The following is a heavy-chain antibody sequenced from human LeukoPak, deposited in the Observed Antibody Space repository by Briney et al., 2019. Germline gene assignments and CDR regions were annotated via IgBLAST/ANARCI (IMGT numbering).Heavy chain of an antibody. D-gene: IGHD3-10*01. V-gene: IGHV4-4*07. Sequence: PSETLSLTCTVSGGSISSYYWSWIRQPAGKGLEWIGRIYTSGSTNYNPSLKSRVTMSVDTSKNQFSLKLSSVTAADTAVYYCARGGMARGVILFDYWGQGTLVTVSS. CDR1: GGSISSYY. J-gene: IGHJ4*02. CDR3: ARGGMARGVILFDY. CDR2: IYTSGST.